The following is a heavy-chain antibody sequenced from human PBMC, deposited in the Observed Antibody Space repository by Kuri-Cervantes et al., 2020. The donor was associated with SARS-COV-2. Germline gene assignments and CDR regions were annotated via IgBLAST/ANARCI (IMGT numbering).Heavy chain of an antibody. V-gene: IGHV1-69*13. CDR1: GGTFSSYA. D-gene: IGHD2-2*01. Sequence: SVKVSCKASGGTFSSYAISWVRQAPGQGLEWMGRIIPIFGTANYAQKFQGRVTITADESMSTAYMELSSLRSEDTAVYYCATALRIVVVPAANLGVDAFDIWGQGTMVTVSS. CDR3: ATALRIVVVPAANLGVDAFDI. CDR2: IIPIFGTA. J-gene: IGHJ3*02.